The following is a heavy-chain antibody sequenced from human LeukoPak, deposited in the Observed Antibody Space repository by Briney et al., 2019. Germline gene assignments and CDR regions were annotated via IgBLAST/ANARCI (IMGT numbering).Heavy chain of an antibody. D-gene: IGHD5-18*01. V-gene: IGHV4-38-2*02. CDR1: GYSISSGYY. J-gene: IGHJ6*03. CDR3: AREHMDTDMVSYYYMDV. Sequence: SETLSLTCAVSGYSISSGYYWGWIRQPPGKGLEWIGSIYHSGGTYYNPSLKSRVTISVDTSQNQFSLKVSSVTAADTAVYYCAREHMDTDMVSYYYMDVWGEGTTVTVSS. CDR2: IYHSGGT.